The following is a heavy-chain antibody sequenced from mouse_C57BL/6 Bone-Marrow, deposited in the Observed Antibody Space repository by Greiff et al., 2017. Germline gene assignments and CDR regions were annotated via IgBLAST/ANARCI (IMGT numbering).Heavy chain of an antibody. CDR1: GYTFTSYW. V-gene: IGHV1-50*01. CDR2: IAPSDSYT. CDR3: ARDGYYLYYAMDY. J-gene: IGHJ4*01. D-gene: IGHD2-3*01. Sequence: QVQLQQPGAELVKPGASVKLSCKASGYTFTSYWMQWVKQRPGQGLEWIGEIAPSDSYTNYNQKFKGKATLTVDTSSSTAYMQLSSLTSEDSAVYYCARDGYYLYYAMDYWGQGTSVTVSS.